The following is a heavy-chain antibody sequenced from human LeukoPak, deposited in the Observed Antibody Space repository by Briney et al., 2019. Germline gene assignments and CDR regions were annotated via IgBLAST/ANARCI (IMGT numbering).Heavy chain of an antibody. CDR2: ISGSGGST. CDR3: APIWFGELLSVFDY. Sequence: GGSLGPSVAASGLTLRSYAMSWVRQAPGKGLEGAPAISGSGGSTYYADSVKGRFTISRDNSKNTLYLQMNSLRAEDTAVYYCAPIWFGELLSVFDYWGQGTLVTVSS. D-gene: IGHD3-10*01. J-gene: IGHJ4*02. V-gene: IGHV3-23*01. CDR1: GLTLRSYA.